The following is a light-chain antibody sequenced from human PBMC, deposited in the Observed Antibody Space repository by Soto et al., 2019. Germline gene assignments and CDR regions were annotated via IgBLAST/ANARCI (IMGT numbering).Light chain of an antibody. Sequence: ALTQPASVSGSPGQSITISCTGTSSDVGGYNYVSWYQQHPGKAPKLMIYDVSNRPSGVSNRFSGSESGNTASLTISGLQAEDEADYYCSSYTSSSLVVFGGGTKLTVL. CDR2: DVS. J-gene: IGLJ2*01. CDR3: SSYTSSSLVV. CDR1: SSDVGGYNY. V-gene: IGLV2-14*01.